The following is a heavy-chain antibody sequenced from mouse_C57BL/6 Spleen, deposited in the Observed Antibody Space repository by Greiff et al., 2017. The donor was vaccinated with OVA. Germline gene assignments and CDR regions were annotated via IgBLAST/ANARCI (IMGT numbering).Heavy chain of an antibody. Sequence: QVQLQQSGAELVKPGASVKLSCKASGYTFTSYWMQWVKQRPGQGLEWIGEIDPSDSYTNYNQKFKGKATLTVDTSSSTAYMQLSSLTSEDSAVYYCARATGPWYAMDYWGQGTSVTVSS. J-gene: IGHJ4*01. V-gene: IGHV1-50*01. CDR2: IDPSDSYT. D-gene: IGHD4-1*02. CDR3: ARATGPWYAMDY. CDR1: GYTFTSYW.